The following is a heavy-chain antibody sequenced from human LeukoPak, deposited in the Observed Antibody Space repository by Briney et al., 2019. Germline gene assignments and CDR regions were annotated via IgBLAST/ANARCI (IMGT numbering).Heavy chain of an antibody. CDR1: GFTVSSHY. V-gene: IGHV3-66*01. CDR3: AREGGYSYGPLGY. Sequence: GGSLRLSCAASGFTVSSHYMTWVRQAPGKGLEWVSVIYTDAGTYYADSVRGRFTISRDNSKNTLYLQMNSLRAEDTAVYYCAREGGYSYGPLGYWGQGTLVTVSS. D-gene: IGHD5-18*01. J-gene: IGHJ4*02. CDR2: IYTDAGT.